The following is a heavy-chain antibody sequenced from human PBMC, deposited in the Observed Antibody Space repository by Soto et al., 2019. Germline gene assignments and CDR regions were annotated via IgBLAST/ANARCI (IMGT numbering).Heavy chain of an antibody. V-gene: IGHV3-30-3*01. CDR1: GFTFSSYA. Sequence: QVQLVESGGGVVQPGRSLRLSCAASGFTFSSYAMHWVRQAPGKGLEWVAVISYDGSNKYYADSVKGRFTISRDNSKNTLYLQMNSLRAEDTAVYYCARAGYISGWWYFDYWGQGPLVTVSS. D-gene: IGHD6-19*01. CDR3: ARAGYISGWWYFDY. CDR2: ISYDGSNK. J-gene: IGHJ4*02.